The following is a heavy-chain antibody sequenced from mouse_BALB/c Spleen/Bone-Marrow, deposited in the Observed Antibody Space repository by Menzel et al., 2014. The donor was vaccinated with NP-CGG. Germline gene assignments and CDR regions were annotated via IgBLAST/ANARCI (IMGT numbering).Heavy chain of an antibody. J-gene: IGHJ3*01. V-gene: IGHV3-2*02. Sequence: DVQLQESGPGLVKPSQSLSLTCTVTGYSITSDYAWNWIRQFPGNKLEWMGYISYSANTNYNPSLKSRISITRDTSKNQSFLQLNSVTAEDTATYYCARGTTAGFAYWGLGTLVTVSA. D-gene: IGHD1-2*01. CDR1: GYSITSDYA. CDR3: ARGTTAGFAY. CDR2: ISYSANT.